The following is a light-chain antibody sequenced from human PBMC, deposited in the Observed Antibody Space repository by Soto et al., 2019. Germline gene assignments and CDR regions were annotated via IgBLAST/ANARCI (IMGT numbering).Light chain of an antibody. V-gene: IGKV1-5*01. CDR2: DAS. Sequence: DIQMTQSPATLSASVGDRVTITCRASQSVRSWLAWYQQKPGTAPKLLIFDASRLESGVPSRFSGSASGTDFTLTISSLQPEDFATYYCQQYDNYPLTFGGGTKVNI. CDR1: QSVRSW. J-gene: IGKJ4*01. CDR3: QQYDNYPLT.